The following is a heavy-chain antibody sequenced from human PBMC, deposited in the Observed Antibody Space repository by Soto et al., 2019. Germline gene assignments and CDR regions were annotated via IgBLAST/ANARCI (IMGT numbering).Heavy chain of an antibody. J-gene: IGHJ6*02. V-gene: IGHV3-9*01. CDR3: AKDGGDSSGWFGRGYYYYGMDV. Sequence: GGSLRLSCAASGFTFDDYAMHWVRQAPGKGLEWVSGISWNSGSIGYADSVKGRFTISRDNAKNSLYLQMNSLRAEDTALYYCAKDGGDSSGWFGRGYYYYGMDVWGQGTTVTV. CDR1: GFTFDDYA. CDR2: ISWNSGSI. D-gene: IGHD6-19*01.